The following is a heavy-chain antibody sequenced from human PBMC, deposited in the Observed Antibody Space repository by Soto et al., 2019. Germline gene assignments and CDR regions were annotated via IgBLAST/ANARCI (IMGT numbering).Heavy chain of an antibody. Sequence: PGGSLRLSCAASGFSLSSYGMHWVRQAPGKGLEWVAVIWYDGSNKYYADSVKGRFTISRGNSKNTLYLQMNSLRAEDTAMYYCARDTGTGTTGNAFDIWGQGTMVTVSS. V-gene: IGHV3-33*01. CDR2: IWYDGSNK. J-gene: IGHJ3*02. D-gene: IGHD1-7*01. CDR1: GFSLSSYG. CDR3: ARDTGTGTTGNAFDI.